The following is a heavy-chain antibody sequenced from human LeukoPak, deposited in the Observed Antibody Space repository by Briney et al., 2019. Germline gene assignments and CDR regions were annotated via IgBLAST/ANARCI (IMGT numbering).Heavy chain of an antibody. CDR3: ARHAYDYVWGSYRPYYFDY. Sequence: PSETLSLTCTVSGGSISSSSYYWGWIRQPPGKGLEWIGSIYYSGSTYYNPSLKSRVTISVDTSKNQFSLKLSSVTAAGTAVYYCARHAYDYVWGSYRPYYFDYWGQGTLVTVSS. CDR2: IYYSGST. V-gene: IGHV4-39*01. D-gene: IGHD3-16*02. J-gene: IGHJ4*02. CDR1: GGSISSSSYY.